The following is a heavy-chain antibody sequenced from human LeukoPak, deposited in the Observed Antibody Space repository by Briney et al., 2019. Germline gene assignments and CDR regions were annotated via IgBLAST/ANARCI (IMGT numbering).Heavy chain of an antibody. J-gene: IGHJ5*02. Sequence: PGGFLRLSCAASGFTFSSFAMSWVRQAPGKGLEWVSAISTSVGSTYYADSVKGRFTISRDNSKNTLYLQMNSLRAEDTAVYYCAKDYSSNWYNWFDPWGQGTLVTVSS. CDR2: ISTSVGST. CDR3: AKDYSSNWYNWFDP. D-gene: IGHD6-13*01. V-gene: IGHV3-23*01. CDR1: GFTFSSFA.